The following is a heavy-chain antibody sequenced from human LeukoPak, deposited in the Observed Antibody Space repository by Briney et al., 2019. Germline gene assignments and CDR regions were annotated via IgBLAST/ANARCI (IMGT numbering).Heavy chain of an antibody. J-gene: IGHJ6*03. Sequence: GESLKISCKGSGYSFTSYWISGVRQMPGKVMEWMGIIYPGDSDTRYSPSFQSEATISHDKSTSTAYLQWSSLKASDTAMYYCARHVVGATYYYYMDVWGKGTTVTVSS. D-gene: IGHD1-26*01. CDR3: ARHVVGATYYYYMDV. V-gene: IGHV5-51*01. CDR2: IYPGDSDT. CDR1: GYSFTSYW.